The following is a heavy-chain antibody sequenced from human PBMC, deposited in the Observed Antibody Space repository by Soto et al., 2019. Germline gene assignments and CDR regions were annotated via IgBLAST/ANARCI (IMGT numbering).Heavy chain of an antibody. D-gene: IGHD6-13*01. J-gene: IGHJ6*02. V-gene: IGHV3-30-3*02. CDR2: ISYDGSNK. CDR1: GFTFSSYS. Sequence: GGSLRLSCAASGFTFSSYSMHWVRQAPGKGLGWVAVISYDGSNKYYADSVKGRFTISRDNSKNTLYLQMNSLRAEDTAVYYCAKNVGSSSWYSYYYYGMDVWGQGTTVTVSS. CDR3: AKNVGSSSWYSYYYYGMDV.